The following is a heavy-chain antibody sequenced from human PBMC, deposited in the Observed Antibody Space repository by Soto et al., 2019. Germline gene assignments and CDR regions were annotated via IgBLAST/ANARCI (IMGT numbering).Heavy chain of an antibody. CDR2: FNPTGDTA. CDR1: GYTFTSYD. J-gene: IGHJ6*02. Sequence: ASVKVSFKASGYTFTSYDIHWVRQAPGQGLEWMGIFNPTGDTASYAQKLQGRVTMTRDTSTGTAYMELGSLRSEDTAVYYCARGGRIVDTGIGYYYYHAMDVWGQGTTVTVSS. V-gene: IGHV1-46*01. CDR3: ARGGRIVDTGIGYYYYHAMDV. D-gene: IGHD5-18*01.